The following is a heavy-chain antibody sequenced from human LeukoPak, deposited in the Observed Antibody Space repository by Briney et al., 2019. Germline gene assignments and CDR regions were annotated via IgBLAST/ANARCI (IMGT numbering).Heavy chain of an antibody. V-gene: IGHV1-69*05. D-gene: IGHD3-16*02. CDR1: ACTFTSYA. CDR2: TIPIFDTT. J-gene: IGHJ4*02. Sequence: SVKVTCKSSACTFTSYAVSWVRHAHAQGLEWMWVTIPIFDTTNYAQKFQGRVTITTDECTSTAYMELSSLRSEDTAVYYCAFSMITFGGVIAPNHKDYWGQGTLVTVSS. CDR3: AFSMITFGGVIAPNHKDY.